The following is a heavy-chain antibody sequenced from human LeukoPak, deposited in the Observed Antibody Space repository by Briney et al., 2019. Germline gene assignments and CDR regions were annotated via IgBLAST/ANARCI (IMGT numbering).Heavy chain of an antibody. D-gene: IGHD1-26*01. CDR3: ARAGSGRSPDWFDP. J-gene: IGHJ5*02. V-gene: IGHV3-48*01. CDR1: GFTFSSYS. CDR2: ISSSSSTI. Sequence: GGSLRLSCAASGFTFSSYSMNWVRQAPGKGLEWVSYISSSSSTIYYADSVKGRFTISRDNAKNSLYLQMNSLRAEDTAVYYCARAGSGRSPDWFDPWGQGTLATVSS.